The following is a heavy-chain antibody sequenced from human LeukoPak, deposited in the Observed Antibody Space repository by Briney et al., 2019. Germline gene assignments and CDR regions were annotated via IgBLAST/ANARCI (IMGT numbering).Heavy chain of an antibody. CDR3: AKTGERDY. D-gene: IGHD7-27*01. CDR1: GFTFNKSW. Sequence: GGSLRLSCAASGFTFNKSWMSWVRQAPGKGAEWVANIKEDGTQKYYVDSVRGRFTISRDNAENSLYLQMNSLRDEDTAVYYCAKTGERDYWGRGTLVTVSS. J-gene: IGHJ4*02. V-gene: IGHV3-7*01. CDR2: IKEDGTQK.